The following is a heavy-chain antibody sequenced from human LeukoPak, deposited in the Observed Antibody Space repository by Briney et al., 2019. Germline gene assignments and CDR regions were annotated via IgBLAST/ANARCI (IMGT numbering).Heavy chain of an antibody. CDR3: ARKIQPPRNTKIAAAGPFDP. J-gene: IGHJ5*02. D-gene: IGHD6-13*01. CDR2: IYYSGST. CDR1: GGSISSSSYY. V-gene: IGHV4-39*07. Sequence: SETLSLTCTVPGGSISSSSYYWGWIRQPPGKGLEWIGSIYYSGSTYYNPSLKSRVTISVDTSKNQFSLKLSSVTAADTAVYYCARKIQPPRNTKIAAAGPFDPWGQGTLVTVSS.